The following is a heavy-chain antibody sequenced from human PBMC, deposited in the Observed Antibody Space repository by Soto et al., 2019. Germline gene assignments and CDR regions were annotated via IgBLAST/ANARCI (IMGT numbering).Heavy chain of an antibody. D-gene: IGHD4-17*01. CDR1: GGSISSSSYY. Sequence: PSETLSLTCTVSGGSISSSSYYWGWIRQPPGKGLEWIGSIYYSGSTYYNPSLKSRVTISVDTSKNQFSLKLSSVTAADTAVYYCARIHDYGDYNDYWGQGTLVTVSS. CDR3: ARIHDYGDYNDY. CDR2: IYYSGST. V-gene: IGHV4-39*01. J-gene: IGHJ4*02.